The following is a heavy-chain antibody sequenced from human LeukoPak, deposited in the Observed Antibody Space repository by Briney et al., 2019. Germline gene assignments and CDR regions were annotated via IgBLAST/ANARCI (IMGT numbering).Heavy chain of an antibody. Sequence: PGGSLRLSCAASGFTFSNAWMSWVRQAPGKGLEWVGRIKSKTDGGTTDYAAPVKGRFTISRDDSKNTAYLQMNSLKTEDTAVYYCTTSVVRDTYYYYYMDVWGKGTTVTISS. CDR1: GFTFSNAW. D-gene: IGHD3-10*01. CDR2: IKSKTDGGTT. J-gene: IGHJ6*03. CDR3: TTSVVRDTYYYYYMDV. V-gene: IGHV3-15*01.